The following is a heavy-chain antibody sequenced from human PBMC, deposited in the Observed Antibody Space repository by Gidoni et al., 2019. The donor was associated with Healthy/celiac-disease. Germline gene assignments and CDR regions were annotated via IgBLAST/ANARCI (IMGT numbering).Heavy chain of an antibody. CDR1: GFTFSSYA. J-gene: IGHJ6*02. CDR3: ARGEDTAMETSYYYYGMDV. CDR2: ISYDGSNK. V-gene: IGHV3-30*04. Sequence: QVQLVESGGGVVQPGRSLRLSCAASGFTFSSYAMHWVRQAPGKGLEWVAVISYDGSNKYYADSVKGRFTISRDNSKNTLYLQMNSLRAEDTAVYYCARGEDTAMETSYYYYGMDVWGQGTTVTVSS. D-gene: IGHD5-18*01.